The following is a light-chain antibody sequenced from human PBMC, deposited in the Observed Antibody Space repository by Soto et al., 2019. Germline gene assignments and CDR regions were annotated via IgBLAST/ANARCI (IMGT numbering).Light chain of an antibody. CDR3: QQYNDWPPKQYT. CDR1: QSVSSD. J-gene: IGKJ2*01. Sequence: EIVMTQSPATLSVSPGERATLSCRASQSVSSDLAWYQHKPGQAPRLLIYGASTRATGIPARFSGSGSGTEFTLTISSLQYEDFAVYYCQQYNDWPPKQYTFGQGTKLEIK. CDR2: GAS. V-gene: IGKV3-15*01.